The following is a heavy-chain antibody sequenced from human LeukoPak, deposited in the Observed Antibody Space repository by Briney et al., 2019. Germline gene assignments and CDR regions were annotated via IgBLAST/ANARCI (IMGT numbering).Heavy chain of an antibody. D-gene: IGHD3-10*01. CDR3: ATNRGYYYGSGSYNWFDP. J-gene: IGHJ5*02. CDR1: GYSISSGYY. CDR2: IYHSGST. V-gene: IGHV4-38-2*01. Sequence: PSETLSLTCAVSGYSISSGYYWGWIRQPPGKGREWIGSIYHSGSTYYNPSLKSRVTISVDTSKNQFSLKLSSVTAADTAVYYCATNRGYYYGSGSYNWFDPWGQGTLVTVSS.